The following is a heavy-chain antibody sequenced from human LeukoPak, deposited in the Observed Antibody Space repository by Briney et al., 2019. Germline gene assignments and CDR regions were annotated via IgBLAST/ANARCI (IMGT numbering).Heavy chain of an antibody. CDR1: GGSISTDNCY. D-gene: IGHD3-3*01. J-gene: IGHJ4*02. V-gene: IGHV4-39*01. Sequence: SETLSLTCTVSGGSISTDNCYWGWICQPPGKGLEWIGSIYYNGNTYYNPSLKSRVTISVDTSKNQFSLKLSSVTAADTAVYYCARRGRINYDFWSGYSDYWGQGTLVTVSS. CDR2: IYYNGNT. CDR3: ARRGRINYDFWSGYSDY.